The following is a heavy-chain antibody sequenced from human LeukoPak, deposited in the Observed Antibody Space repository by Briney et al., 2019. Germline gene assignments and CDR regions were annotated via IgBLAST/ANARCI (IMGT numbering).Heavy chain of an antibody. D-gene: IGHD4-11*01. CDR2: IIGSAGST. J-gene: IGHJ5*02. V-gene: IGHV3-23*01. CDR3: AKDRYSNYGNWFDP. CDR1: GFTLSNYD. Sequence: GGSLRLSCAASGFTLSNYDRNWVRQAPGKGVEWVSGIIGSAGSTYYAHSVNGRFTISRDNSQNTLYLQMISLRAEDTAVYYCAKDRYSNYGNWFDPWGQGTLVTVFS.